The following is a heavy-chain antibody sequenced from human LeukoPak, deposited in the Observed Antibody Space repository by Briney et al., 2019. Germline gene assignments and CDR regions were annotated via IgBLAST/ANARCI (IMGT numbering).Heavy chain of an antibody. D-gene: IGHD6-13*01. CDR1: GGSISSYY. CDR2: IYTSGST. J-gene: IGHJ3*02. Sequence: SETLSLTCTVSGGSISSYYWSWIRQPAGKGLEWIGRIYTSGSTNYNPSLKSRVTMSVDTSKNQFSLKLSSVTAADTAVYYCARAQYSSSWYSAFDIWGQGTMVTVSS. CDR3: ARAQYSSSWYSAFDI. V-gene: IGHV4-4*07.